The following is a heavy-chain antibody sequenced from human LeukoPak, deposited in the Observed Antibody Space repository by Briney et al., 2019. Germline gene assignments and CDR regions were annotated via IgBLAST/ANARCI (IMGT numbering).Heavy chain of an antibody. V-gene: IGHV3-74*01. CDR3: VRDFRSPDY. Sequence: GGSLRLSCAASGFTFSTYCMHWVRQAPGKGPMWVSRICPDGTVTNYADSVKARFIISRDNARNTVYLQMNSLRVEDTAVYYCVRDFRSPDYWGQGTLVTVSS. CDR1: GFTFSTYC. J-gene: IGHJ4*02. CDR2: ICPDGTVT.